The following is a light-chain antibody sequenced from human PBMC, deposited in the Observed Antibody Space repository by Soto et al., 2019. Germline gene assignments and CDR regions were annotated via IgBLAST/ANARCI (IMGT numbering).Light chain of an antibody. CDR2: GAS. V-gene: IGKV3-20*01. CDR3: QQYGGLPRT. CDR1: QSVTSSY. Sequence: EIVLTQSPATLSLSPGERATLSCRASQSVTSSYLAWFQQKPDQAPRLLIYGASNRATGIPDRFSGSGSGTDFTLTISRLEPEDFAVYYCQQYGGLPRTFGQGTKVEIK. J-gene: IGKJ1*01.